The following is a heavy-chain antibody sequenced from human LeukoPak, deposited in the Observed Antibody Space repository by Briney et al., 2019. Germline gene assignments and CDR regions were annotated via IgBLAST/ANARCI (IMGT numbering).Heavy chain of an antibody. Sequence: NSSQTLSLTCTVSGGSISSGGYYWSRIRQHPGKGLEWIGYIYYSGSTYYNPSLKSRVTISVDTSKNQFSLKLSSVTAADTAVYYCARSSNSLTWEDYWGQGTLVTVSS. D-gene: IGHD2/OR15-2a*01. CDR3: ARSSNSLTWEDY. J-gene: IGHJ4*02. CDR2: IYYSGST. CDR1: GGSISSGGYY. V-gene: IGHV4-31*03.